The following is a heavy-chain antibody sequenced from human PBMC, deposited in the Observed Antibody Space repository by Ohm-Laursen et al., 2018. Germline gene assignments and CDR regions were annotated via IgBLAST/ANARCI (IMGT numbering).Heavy chain of an antibody. V-gene: IGHV2-26*01. CDR2: IFSNDEK. Sequence: PTQTLTLTCTFSGFSLSTSGMGVSWIRQPPGKALEWLAHIFSNDEKSYSTSLKSRLTISKDTSKSQVVLTMTNMDPVDTATYYCARFTYYYDSSGPTTQNFDYWGQGTLVTVSS. CDR3: ARFTYYYDSSGPTTQNFDY. D-gene: IGHD3-22*01. J-gene: IGHJ4*02. CDR1: GFSLSTSGMG.